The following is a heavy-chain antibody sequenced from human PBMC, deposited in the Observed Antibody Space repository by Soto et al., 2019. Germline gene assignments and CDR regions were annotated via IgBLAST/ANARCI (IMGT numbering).Heavy chain of an antibody. Sequence: ASVKVSCKPSGYSFSDYFIQWLRQAPGQGLEWVAWINPKTAATNYAKKFQGRVSVTWDTSSTTAYMELTSLRPDDTAVYYCARIKWGLNYYNGMDVWGQGTTVTVSS. D-gene: IGHD1-26*01. CDR3: ARIKWGLNYYNGMDV. J-gene: IGHJ6*02. CDR1: GYSFSDYF. CDR2: INPKTAAT. V-gene: IGHV1-2*02.